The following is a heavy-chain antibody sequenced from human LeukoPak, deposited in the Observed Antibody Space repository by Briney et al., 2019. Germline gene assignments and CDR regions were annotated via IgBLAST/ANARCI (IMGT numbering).Heavy chain of an antibody. Sequence: GESLKISCIVSGYSFTTYWIGWVRQMPGKGLGWMGIIDLGDSDTRYSPSFQGQVTISADKSISTAYLQWSSLKASDTAIYYCAKRADSSGDYYLDYWGQGTLVTVSS. CDR1: GYSFTTYW. J-gene: IGHJ4*02. CDR2: IDLGDSDT. V-gene: IGHV5-51*01. D-gene: IGHD3-22*01. CDR3: AKRADSSGDYYLDY.